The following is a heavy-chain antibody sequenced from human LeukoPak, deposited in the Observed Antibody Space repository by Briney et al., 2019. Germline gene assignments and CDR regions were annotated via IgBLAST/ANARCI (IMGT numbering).Heavy chain of an antibody. CDR3: ARVVGATLDAFDI. Sequence: ASVKVSCKASGYTFTSYYMHWVRQAPGQGLEWMGIINPSGGSTSYAQKFQGRVTMTKDTSTSTVYMELSSLRSEDTAVYYCARVVGATLDAFDIWGQGTMVTVSS. CDR1: GYTFTSYY. J-gene: IGHJ3*02. CDR2: INPSGGST. V-gene: IGHV1-46*01. D-gene: IGHD1-26*01.